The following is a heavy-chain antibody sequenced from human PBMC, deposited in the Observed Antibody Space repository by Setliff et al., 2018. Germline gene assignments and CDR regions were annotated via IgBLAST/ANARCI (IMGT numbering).Heavy chain of an antibody. V-gene: IGHV1-18*01. CDR3: ARVTIAVAGYFDF. CDR2: IGAYNGNT. D-gene: IGHD6-19*01. Sequence: AASVKVSCKASGYTFTSYGITWVRQAPGQGLEWMGWIGAYNGNTYNAHKFQGRVTMTSDTSTSTAYMELRSLRSDDTAVYYCARVTIAVAGYFDFWGQGTLVTVSS. J-gene: IGHJ4*02. CDR1: GYTFTSYG.